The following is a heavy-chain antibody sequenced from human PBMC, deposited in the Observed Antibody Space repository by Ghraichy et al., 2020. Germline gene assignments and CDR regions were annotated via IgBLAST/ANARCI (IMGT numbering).Heavy chain of an antibody. CDR3: AKGFGFSVGASDY. D-gene: IGHD1-26*01. CDR1: GFTFSNYA. J-gene: IGHJ4*02. V-gene: IGHV3-23*01. Sequence: GESLNISCAASGFTFSNYAMSWVRQAPGKGLEWVSGISSSGGSTYYADSVKGRFTISRDNSKNTLYLQMNSLRAEDTAVYHCAKGFGFSVGASDYWGQGTLVTVSS. CDR2: ISSSGGST.